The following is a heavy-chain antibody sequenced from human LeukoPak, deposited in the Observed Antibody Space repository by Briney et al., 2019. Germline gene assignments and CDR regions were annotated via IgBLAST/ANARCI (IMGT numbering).Heavy chain of an antibody. J-gene: IGHJ4*02. CDR2: ISAYNGNT. Sequence: GASVKVSCKASGYTFTNYGISWLRQAPAQGLEWMGRISAYNGNTDYAQKLQGRVTMTTDTSTTTAYMELRSLRSDDTAVYYCARDGGYCSSTSCSRGDYWGQGTLVTVSS. CDR3: ARDGGYCSSTSCSRGDY. D-gene: IGHD2-2*01. V-gene: IGHV1-18*01. CDR1: GYTFTNYG.